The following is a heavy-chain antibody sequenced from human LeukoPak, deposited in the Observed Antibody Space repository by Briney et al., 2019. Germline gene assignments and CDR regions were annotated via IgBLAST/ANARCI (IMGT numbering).Heavy chain of an antibody. Sequence: GASVKVSCKASGYTFTGYYIHWVRQAPGQGREWMGWINPNSGGTNYAQKFQGRVTMTRDTSISTAYMELSRLRSDDTAVYYCARVRVQWVAVGCIDCWGQGTLVTVSS. J-gene: IGHJ4*02. V-gene: IGHV1-2*02. CDR1: GYTFTGYY. CDR2: INPNSGGT. CDR3: ARVRVQWVAVGCIDC. D-gene: IGHD6-19*01.